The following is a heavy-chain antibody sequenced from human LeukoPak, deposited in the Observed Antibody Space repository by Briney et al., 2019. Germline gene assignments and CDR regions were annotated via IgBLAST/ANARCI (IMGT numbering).Heavy chain of an antibody. CDR1: GRSFSGYY. CDR2: INHSGST. J-gene: IGHJ6*03. D-gene: IGHD2-21*01. Sequence: SETLSLTCAVYGRSFSGYYWSWIRQPPGKGLEWIGEINHSGSTNYNPSLKSRVTISVDTSKYQFSLKLSSVTAADTAVYYCARQHPYYYYYYMDVWGKGTTVTVSS. CDR3: ARQHPYYYYYYMDV. V-gene: IGHV4-34*01.